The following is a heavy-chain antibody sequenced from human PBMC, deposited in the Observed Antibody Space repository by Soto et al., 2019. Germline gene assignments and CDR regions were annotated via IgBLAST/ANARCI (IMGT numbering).Heavy chain of an antibody. Sequence: QVQLVESGGGVVQPGRYLTLSCAASGFTLSSCGIHWVRQAPGKGLEWLGAISHDGNNIYYADSVKGRCTISSDKSMNTLYLQMNSLRAEDTAVYYCAKEVGTAVPPCTNWHFELWGRGTLVTVSS. CDR3: AKEVGTAVPPCTNWHFEL. D-gene: IGHD2-8*01. V-gene: IGHV3-30*18. CDR1: GFTLSSCG. CDR2: ISHDGNNI. J-gene: IGHJ2*01.